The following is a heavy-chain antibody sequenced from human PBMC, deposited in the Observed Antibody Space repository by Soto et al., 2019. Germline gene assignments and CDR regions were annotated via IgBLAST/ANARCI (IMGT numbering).Heavy chain of an antibody. D-gene: IGHD2-15*01. J-gene: IGHJ6*02. CDR2: ISYDGSNK. CDR1: GFTFSSYG. V-gene: IGHV3-30*03. CDR3: AQGMWYCSGGSCYSDYYYGMDV. Sequence: QVQLVESGGGVVQPGRSLRLSCAASGFTFSSYGMHWVRQAPGKGLEWVAVISYDGSNKYYADSVKGRFTISRDNSKNTLYLQMNSLRAEDTAVYYCAQGMWYCSGGSCYSDYYYGMDVWGQGTTVTVSS.